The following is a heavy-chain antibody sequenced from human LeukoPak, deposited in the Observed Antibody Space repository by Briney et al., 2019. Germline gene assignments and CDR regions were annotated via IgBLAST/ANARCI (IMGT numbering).Heavy chain of an antibody. D-gene: IGHD6-13*01. J-gene: IGHJ4*02. CDR1: GGSISSYY. CDR3: ARLSTAAADSDY. Sequence: ETLSLTCTVSGGSISSYYWSWVRQAPGKGLEWVANIKQDGSEKYYVDSVKGRFTISRDNAKNSVYLQMNSLRAEDTAVYYCARLSTAAADSDYWGQGTLVTVSS. CDR2: IKQDGSEK. V-gene: IGHV3-7*01.